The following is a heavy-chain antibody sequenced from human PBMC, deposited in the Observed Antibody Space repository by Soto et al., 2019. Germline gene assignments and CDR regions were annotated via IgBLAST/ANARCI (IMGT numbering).Heavy chain of an antibody. D-gene: IGHD3-22*01. V-gene: IGHV4-4*02. CDR3: AREIQFYYDSSGYYYYFDY. CDR1: GGSLSSSNW. CDR2: IYHSGST. Sequence: SDTLSLTCAVSGGSLSSSNWWSWVRQPPGKGLEWIGEIYHSGSTNYNPSLKSRVTISVDKSKNQFPLKLSSVTAADTAVYYCAREIQFYYDSSGYYYYFDYWRQGTLDTVSS. J-gene: IGHJ4*02.